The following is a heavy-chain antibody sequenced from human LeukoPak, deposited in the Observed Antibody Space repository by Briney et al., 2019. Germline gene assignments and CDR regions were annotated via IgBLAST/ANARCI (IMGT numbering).Heavy chain of an antibody. Sequence: GGSLRLSCAASGFIFSSYGMHWVRQTPGKGLEWVAVVWFGGNNKNYADSVKGRFTISRDNSKTTLFFQMNNLRAEDTAVYYRALYQTPGSSWYSHNTYYMDVWGKGTTVTVSS. V-gene: IGHV3-33*08. D-gene: IGHD6-13*01. CDR1: GFIFSSYG. J-gene: IGHJ6*03. CDR2: VWFGGNNK. CDR3: ALYQTPGSSWYSHNTYYMDV.